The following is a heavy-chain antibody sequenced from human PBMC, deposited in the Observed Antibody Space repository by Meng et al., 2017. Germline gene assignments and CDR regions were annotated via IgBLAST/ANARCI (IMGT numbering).Heavy chain of an antibody. CDR1: GGSFSGYY. V-gene: IGHV4-34*01. Sequence: SETLSLTCAVYGGSFSGYYWSWIRQPPGKGLEWIGEINHSGSTNYNPSLKSRVTILVDTSKNQFSLKLSSVTAADTAVYYCARVSCSGGSCYSYYFDYWGQGTLVTVSS. D-gene: IGHD2-15*01. CDR2: INHSGST. J-gene: IGHJ4*02. CDR3: ARVSCSGGSCYSYYFDY.